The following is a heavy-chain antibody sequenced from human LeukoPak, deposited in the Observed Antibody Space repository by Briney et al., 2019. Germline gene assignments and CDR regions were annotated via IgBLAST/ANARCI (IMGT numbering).Heavy chain of an antibody. J-gene: IGHJ3*02. CDR3: ARDSGLNAFDI. V-gene: IGHV3-53*01. CDR1: GFGVSNNY. Sequence: GGPLRLSCAASGFGVSNNYMSWVRQAPGKGLEWVAVINSGASTVYADAVKGRFTLSRDNSQNALFLQMNSLKVEDTAVYYCARDSGLNAFDIWGQGTMVTVSS. CDR2: INSGAST.